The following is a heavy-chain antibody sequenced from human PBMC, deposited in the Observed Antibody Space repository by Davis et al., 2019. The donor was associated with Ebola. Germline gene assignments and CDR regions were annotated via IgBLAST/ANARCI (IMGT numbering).Heavy chain of an antibody. V-gene: IGHV3-64*04. CDR3: ARGRDFWSGPYYYYGMDV. CDR1: GFTFSSYA. D-gene: IGHD3-3*01. CDR2: ITSNGGNT. Sequence: GESLKISCLASGFTFSSYAMHWVRQAPGKGLQYLAGITSNGGNTYHADSVKGRFTISRDNSKNTLYLQMNSLRAEDTAVYYCARGRDFWSGPYYYYGMDVWGQGTTVTVSS. J-gene: IGHJ6*02.